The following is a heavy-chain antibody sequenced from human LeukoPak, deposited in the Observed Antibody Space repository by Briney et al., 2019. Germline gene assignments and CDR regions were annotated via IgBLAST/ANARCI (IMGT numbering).Heavy chain of an antibody. Sequence: PGGSLRLSCAASGFTVSSNYMSWVRQAPGKGLEWVSAISGSGGSTYYADSVKGRFTISRDNSKNTLYLQMNSLRAEDTAVYYCATDLGCSSPEGMDVWGQGTTVTVSS. V-gene: IGHV3-23*01. CDR1: GFTVSSNY. CDR2: ISGSGGST. J-gene: IGHJ6*02. CDR3: ATDLGCSSPEGMDV. D-gene: IGHD6-13*01.